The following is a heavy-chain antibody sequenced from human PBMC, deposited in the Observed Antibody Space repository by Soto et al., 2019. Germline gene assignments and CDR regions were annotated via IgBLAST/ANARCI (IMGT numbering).Heavy chain of an antibody. D-gene: IGHD3-22*01. CDR3: ATRGWNYYDSSGYYYFDY. V-gene: IGHV4-59*08. CDR1: GGSISSYY. Sequence: SETLSLTCTVSGGSISSYYWSWIRQPPGKGLEWIGYIYYSGSTNYNPSLKSRVTISVDTSKNQFSLKLSSVTTADTAVYYCATRGWNYYDSSGYYYFDYWGQGTLVTVSS. J-gene: IGHJ4*02. CDR2: IYYSGST.